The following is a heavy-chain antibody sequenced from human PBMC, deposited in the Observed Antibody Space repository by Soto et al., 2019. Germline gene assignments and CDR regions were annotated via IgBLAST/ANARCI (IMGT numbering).Heavy chain of an antibody. D-gene: IGHD3-10*01. CDR3: ARSGMRGYYFDY. V-gene: IGHV1-18*01. CDR2: ISTYNGNT. J-gene: IGHJ4*02. Sequence: QVQLVQSGAEVKKPGASVKVSCRASGYIFTSYGITWVRQAPEQGLEWMGWISTYNGNTNYAQKLQGRVTMTTDTSTSSAYMELRSLRSDDTAVYYCARSGMRGYYFDYWGQGTLVTVSS. CDR1: GYIFTSYG.